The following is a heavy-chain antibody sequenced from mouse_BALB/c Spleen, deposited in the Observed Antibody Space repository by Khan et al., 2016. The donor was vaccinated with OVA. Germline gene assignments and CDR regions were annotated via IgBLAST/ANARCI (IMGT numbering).Heavy chain of an antibody. D-gene: IGHD3-2*02. J-gene: IGHJ2*01. Sequence: QMQLEESGAELVRPGASVKLSCKTSGYIFTSYWIHWIKQRSGQGLDWIARIYPGSGNTYYNGKFKGKATLTADKSSSTAYMQLSSLKSEDSAVDFDAEKEALYYIDYWGQGTTLTVSS. CDR2: IYPGSGNT. CDR1: GYIFTSYW. CDR3: AEKEALYYIDY. V-gene: IGHV1-76*01.